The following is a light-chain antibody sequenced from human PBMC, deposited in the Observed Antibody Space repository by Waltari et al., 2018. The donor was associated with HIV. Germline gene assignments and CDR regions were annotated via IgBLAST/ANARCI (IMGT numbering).Light chain of an antibody. CDR1: ALPKQY. Sequence: SYELTQPPSVSVSPGQTARITCSGDALPKQYAYWYQQKPGQAPGLVIYKDSERPSGFPERFSGSSSGTTVTLTISGVQAEDEADYYCQSADSSGTYVVFGGGTKLTVL. CDR2: KDS. J-gene: IGLJ2*01. CDR3: QSADSSGTYVV. V-gene: IGLV3-25*03.